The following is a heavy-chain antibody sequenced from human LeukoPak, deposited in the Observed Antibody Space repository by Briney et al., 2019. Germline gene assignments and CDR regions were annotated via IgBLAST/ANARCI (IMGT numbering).Heavy chain of an antibody. J-gene: IGHJ5*02. CDR1: GFTFSSYS. D-gene: IGHD4-11*01. CDR2: ISSSSSYI. CDR3: AKDPSVTPIDWCDP. Sequence: GGSLRLSCAASGFTFSSYSMNWVRQAPGKGLEWVSSISSSSSYIYYADSVKGRFTISRDNSKNTLYLQMNSLRAEDTAVYYCAKDPSVTPIDWCDPWGQGTLVTVSS. V-gene: IGHV3-21*04.